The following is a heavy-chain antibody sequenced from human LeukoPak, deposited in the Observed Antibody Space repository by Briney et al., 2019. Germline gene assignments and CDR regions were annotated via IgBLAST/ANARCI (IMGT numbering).Heavy chain of an antibody. Sequence: ASVKVSCKASGYTFTSYGISWVRQAPGQGLEWMGWISAYNGNTNYAQKLQGRVTMTTDTSTSTAYMELRSLRSDDTAVYYCARVAYYYDSSGLYYYYYGMDVWGQGTTVTVSS. CDR3: ARVAYYYDSSGLYYYYYGMDV. J-gene: IGHJ6*02. D-gene: IGHD3-22*01. V-gene: IGHV1-18*01. CDR2: ISAYNGNT. CDR1: GYTFTSYG.